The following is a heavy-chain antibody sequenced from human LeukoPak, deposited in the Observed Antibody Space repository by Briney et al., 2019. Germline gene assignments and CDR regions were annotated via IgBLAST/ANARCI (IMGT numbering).Heavy chain of an antibody. Sequence: SETLSLTCTVSGGSISSYYWSWIRQPPGKGLEWIGYIYYSGSTNYNPSLKSRVTISVDTSKNQFSLKLSSVTTADTAVYYCARVRSSGWGKGFDYWGQGTLVTVSS. D-gene: IGHD6-19*01. J-gene: IGHJ4*02. V-gene: IGHV4-59*01. CDR3: ARVRSSGWGKGFDY. CDR2: IYYSGST. CDR1: GGSISSYY.